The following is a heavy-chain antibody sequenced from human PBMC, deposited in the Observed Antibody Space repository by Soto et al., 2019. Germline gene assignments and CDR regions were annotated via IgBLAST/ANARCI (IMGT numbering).Heavy chain of an antibody. D-gene: IGHD4-17*01. CDR1: GFSLSTTGVG. CDR2: IYWDDDK. V-gene: IGHV2-5*02. Sequence: QITLKESGPTLVKPTQTLTLTCTFSGFSLSTTGVGVGWIRQPPGKALEWLALIYWDDDKRYSPSLKSRLTIPKDTSNTLLVRTTTNMDPLDSATYYFPHAPPVTTGGDYWCPGTLVTVSS. CDR3: PHAPPVTTGGDY. J-gene: IGHJ4*02.